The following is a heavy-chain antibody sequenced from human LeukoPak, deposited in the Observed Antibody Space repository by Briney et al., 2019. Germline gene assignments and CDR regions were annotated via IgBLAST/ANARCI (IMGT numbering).Heavy chain of an antibody. D-gene: IGHD3-22*01. J-gene: IGHJ4*02. CDR1: GGSISSYY. CDR3: ARYNYDSSGYYYGDY. V-gene: IGHV4-59*01. CDR2: IYYSGST. Sequence: SETLSLTCTVSGGSISSYYWSWIRQPPGKGLEWIGYIYYSGSTNYNPSLKSRVTISVDTSKNQFSLKLSSVTAADTAVYYCARYNYDSSGYYYGDYWGREPWSPSPQ.